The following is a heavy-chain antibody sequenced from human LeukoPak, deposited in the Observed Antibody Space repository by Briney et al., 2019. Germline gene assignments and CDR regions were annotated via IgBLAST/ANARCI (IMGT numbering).Heavy chain of an antibody. CDR2: ISGSGGST. V-gene: IGHV3-23*01. Sequence: GGSLRLSCAASGFTFSSYAMSWVRQAPGKGLEWVSAISGSGGSTYYADSVKGRFTISRDNSKNTLYLQMNSLRAEDTAVYYCAKGLPRYCSSTSCYPGDYWGQGTLVTVSS. J-gene: IGHJ4*02. D-gene: IGHD2-2*01. CDR1: GFTFSSYA. CDR3: AKGLPRYCSSTSCYPGDY.